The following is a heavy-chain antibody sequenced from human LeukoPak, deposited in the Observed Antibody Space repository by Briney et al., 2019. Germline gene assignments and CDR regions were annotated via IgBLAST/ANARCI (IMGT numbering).Heavy chain of an antibody. CDR2: ISYDGNNK. Sequence: GGSLRLSCAASGFTFSTYGMHWVRHAPGKGLELVALISYDGNNKYYADSVRGRFTISRDNSKKTLNLQMNSLRAEDTAIYYCAKWEANNYPFDQWGQGTLVTVSS. D-gene: IGHD4-11*01. J-gene: IGHJ4*02. V-gene: IGHV3-30*18. CDR1: GFTFSTYG. CDR3: AKWEANNYPFDQ.